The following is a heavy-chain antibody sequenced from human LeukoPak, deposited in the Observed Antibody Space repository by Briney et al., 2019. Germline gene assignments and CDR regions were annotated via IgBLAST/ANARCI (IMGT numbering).Heavy chain of an antibody. D-gene: IGHD3-3*01. J-gene: IGHJ3*01. CDR3: ARMEVA. V-gene: IGHV3-74*01. CDR2: INSDGSIT. Sequence: GGSLRLSCAASGFTFSSSWMHWVRQAPGKGLVWVSRINSDGSITNYADSVKGRFTISRDNAKNTLYLQTHSLRAEDTAVYYCARMEVAWGQGTVVTVSS. CDR1: GFTFSSSW.